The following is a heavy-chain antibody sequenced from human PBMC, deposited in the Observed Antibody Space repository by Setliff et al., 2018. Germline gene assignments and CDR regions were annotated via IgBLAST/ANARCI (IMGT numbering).Heavy chain of an antibody. J-gene: IGHJ4*02. CDR2: IGGGGKST. CDR1: GVAFSSFA. Sequence: PGGSLRLSCGASGVAFSSFAMSWVRQAPGKGLEWVSAIGGGGKSTYYADSVKGRFTISRDNSKNTLHLQMNSLRAEDTAVYYCAKEAGYNSGRHDYWGQGTLVTVSS. V-gene: IGHV3-23*01. D-gene: IGHD6-19*01. CDR3: AKEAGYNSGRHDY.